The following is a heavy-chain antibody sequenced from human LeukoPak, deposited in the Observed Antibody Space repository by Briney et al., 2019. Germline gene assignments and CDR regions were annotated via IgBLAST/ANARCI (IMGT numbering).Heavy chain of an antibody. CDR1: GFTFSSYS. V-gene: IGHV3-21*01. J-gene: IGHJ4*02. CDR3: ARDGAVAHFDY. Sequence: PGGSPRLSCAASGFTFSSYSMNWVRQAPGKGLEWVSSISSSSSYIYYADSVKGRFTISRDNAKNSLYLQMNSLRAEDTAVYYCARDGAVAHFDYWGQGTLVTVSS. CDR2: ISSSSSYI. D-gene: IGHD6-19*01.